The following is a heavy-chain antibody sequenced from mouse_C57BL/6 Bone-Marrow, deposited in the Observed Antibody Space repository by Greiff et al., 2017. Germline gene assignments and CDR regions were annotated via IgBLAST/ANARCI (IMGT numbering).Heavy chain of an antibody. D-gene: IGHD1-1*01. Sequence: QVQLQQPGAELVKPGASVKLSCKASGYTFTSYWMHWVKQRPGQGLEWIGMIHPNSGSTNYNEKFKSKATLTVDKSSSTAYMQLSSLTSEDSAVYYCARIIVYYGSSWYFDVWGTGTTVTVSS. CDR1: GYTFTSYW. CDR3: ARIIVYYGSSWYFDV. CDR2: IHPNSGST. J-gene: IGHJ1*03. V-gene: IGHV1-64*01.